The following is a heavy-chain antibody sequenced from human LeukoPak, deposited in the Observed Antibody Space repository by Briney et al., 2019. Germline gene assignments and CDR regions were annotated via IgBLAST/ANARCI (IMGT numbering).Heavy chain of an antibody. D-gene: IGHD6-19*01. J-gene: IGHJ5*02. V-gene: IGHV1-69*13. CDR2: IIPIFGTA. CDR1: GGTFSSYA. Sequence: ASVKVSCKASGGTFSSYAISWVRQAPGQGLEWMGGIIPIFGTANYAQKFQGRVTITADESTSTAYMELSSLRSEDTAVYYCARDRGAVAGTTFTNWSDPWGQGTLVTVSS. CDR3: ARDRGAVAGTTFTNWSDP.